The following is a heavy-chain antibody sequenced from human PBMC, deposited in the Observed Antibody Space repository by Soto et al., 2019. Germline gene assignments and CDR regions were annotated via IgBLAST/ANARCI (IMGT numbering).Heavy chain of an antibody. CDR2: ISSNGVST. Sequence: LRLSCSASGLSFNDYAMHWVRQAAGKGLKYVSSISSNGVSTYYADSVKGRFTISRDNSKNTLYLQMNSLRVEDTAVYYCVKDRFVNYWGQGALVTVSS. CDR3: VKDRFVNY. D-gene: IGHD3-3*01. V-gene: IGHV3-64D*06. CDR1: GLSFNDYA. J-gene: IGHJ4*02.